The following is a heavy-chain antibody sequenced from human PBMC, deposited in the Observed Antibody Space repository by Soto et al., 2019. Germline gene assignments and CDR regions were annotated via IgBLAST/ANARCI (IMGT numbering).Heavy chain of an antibody. CDR1: GGSISSGGYY. Sequence: SSETLSLTCTVSGGSISSGGYYWSWIRQHPGKGLEWIGYIYYSGSTYYNPSLKSRVTISVDTSKNQFSLKLSSVTAADTAVYYCARAVGGSSGWYWFDPWGQGTLVTVSS. D-gene: IGHD6-19*01. CDR3: ARAVGGSSGWYWFDP. V-gene: IGHV4-31*03. J-gene: IGHJ5*02. CDR2: IYYSGST.